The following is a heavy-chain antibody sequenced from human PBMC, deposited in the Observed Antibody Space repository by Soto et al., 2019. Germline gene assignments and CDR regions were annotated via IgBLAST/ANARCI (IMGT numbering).Heavy chain of an antibody. V-gene: IGHV3-23*01. J-gene: IGHJ4*02. CDR3: AKDLRYSSGSYFDY. D-gene: IGHD6-19*01. Sequence: EVQLLESGGGLVQPGGSLRLSCPASGLTFSSYALSWVRQPQGKGLEGVSAISGSGGSTYYADSVKGRFTISRDNSKNTLYLQMNSLRAEDTAVYYCAKDLRYSSGSYFDYWGQGTLVTVSS. CDR1: GLTFSSYA. CDR2: ISGSGGST.